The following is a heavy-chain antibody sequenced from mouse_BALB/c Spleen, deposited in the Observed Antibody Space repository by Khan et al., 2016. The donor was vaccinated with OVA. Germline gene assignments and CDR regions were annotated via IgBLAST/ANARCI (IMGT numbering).Heavy chain of an antibody. J-gene: IGHJ2*01. V-gene: IGHV3-2*02. D-gene: IGHD1-1*01. CDR1: DYSITSDYA. CDR2: ISYSGNT. CDR3: ARVYGGDFDY. Sequence: EVQLQESGPGLVKPSQSLSLTCTVTDYSITSDYAWNWIRQFPGNKLEWMGFISYSGNTNYNPSLKSRISITRDTSKNQFFLQLNSVTTEDTATYYCARVYGGDFDYGGQGTTLTVSS.